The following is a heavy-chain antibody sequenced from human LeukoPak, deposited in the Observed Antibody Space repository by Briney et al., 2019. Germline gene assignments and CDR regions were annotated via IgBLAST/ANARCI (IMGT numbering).Heavy chain of an antibody. CDR2: IYPGDSDT. Sequence: GESLKISCKGSGYSFTSYWIGWVRQVPGKGLEWMGIIYPGDSDTRYSPSFQGQVTISADKSISTAYLQWSSLKASDTAMYYCARLGGGSGSYLHYYYYYGMDVWGQGTTVTVSS. D-gene: IGHD3-10*01. CDR1: GYSFTSYW. V-gene: IGHV5-51*01. CDR3: ARLGGGSGSYLHYYYYYGMDV. J-gene: IGHJ6*02.